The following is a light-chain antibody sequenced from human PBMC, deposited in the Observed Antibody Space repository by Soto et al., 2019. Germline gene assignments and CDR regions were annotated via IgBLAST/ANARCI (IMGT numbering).Light chain of an antibody. CDR1: QSISSGY. Sequence: ETVLTQSPGTLSLSPGERATLSCRASQSISSGYLAWYQQRPGQAPRLLISGASNRATGIPDRFSGSGSGTDFTHTISRLEPEDFAGYYCQQYGGSPLVTFGGGTKVEIK. CDR2: GAS. J-gene: IGKJ4*01. V-gene: IGKV3-20*01. CDR3: QQYGGSPLVT.